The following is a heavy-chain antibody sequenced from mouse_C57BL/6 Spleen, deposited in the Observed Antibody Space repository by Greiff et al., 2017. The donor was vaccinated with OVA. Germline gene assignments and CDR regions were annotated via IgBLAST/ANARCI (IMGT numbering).Heavy chain of an antibody. CDR2: FHPYNDDT. CDR1: GYTFTNYP. V-gene: IGHV1-47*01. CDR3: ARRDGYWAMDY. Sequence: QVHVKQSGAELVKPGASVKMSCKASGYTFTNYPIEWMKQNHGKSLEWIGNFHPYNDDTKYNEKFKGKATLTVEKSSSTVYLELSRLTSDDSAVYYCARRDGYWAMDYWGQGTSVTVSS. J-gene: IGHJ4*01. D-gene: IGHD2-3*01.